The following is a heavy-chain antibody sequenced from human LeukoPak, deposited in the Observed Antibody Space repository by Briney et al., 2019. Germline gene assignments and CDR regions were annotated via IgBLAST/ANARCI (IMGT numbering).Heavy chain of an antibody. CDR1: GFTFSSST. CDR3: ARLMGSGWFDP. CDR2: TYGGGNT. Sequence: PGGSLRLSCADSGFTFSSSTKNWFRQVQGGGLGWVSVTYGGGNTFYADSVKGRFTISRHNSENTLYLQMNSLSADDTAVYYCARLMGSGWFDPWGQGTLVTVFS. D-gene: IGHD1-26*01. V-gene: IGHV3-53*04. J-gene: IGHJ5*02.